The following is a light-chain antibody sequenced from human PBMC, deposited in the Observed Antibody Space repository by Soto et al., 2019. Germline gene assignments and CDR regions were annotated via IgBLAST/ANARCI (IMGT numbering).Light chain of an antibody. V-gene: IGKV1-39*01. J-gene: IGKJ1*01. CDR2: GAS. CDR3: QRNYNAPRT. Sequence: DIQMTQSPSSLSASVGDRVTITCRASQNISNYLIWYQQKPGKAPSLLIYGASNLQSGVPSRFSGSGSGTDFTLTISSLQPEDFATYYCQRNYNAPRTFGQGTKVDIK. CDR1: QNISNY.